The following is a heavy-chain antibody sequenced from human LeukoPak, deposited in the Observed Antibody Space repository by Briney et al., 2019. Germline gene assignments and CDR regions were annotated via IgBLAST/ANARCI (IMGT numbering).Heavy chain of an antibody. CDR3: ARGGSPGY. J-gene: IGHJ4*02. CDR2: ISSSGSAI. D-gene: IGHD6-19*01. Sequence: GGSPRLSCAASGFTFSSYEMNWVRQAPGKGLEWVSKISSSGSAIYYADSVKGRFTISRDNAKSTLYLQMNSLRVEDTAVYYCARGGSPGYWGQGTLVTVSS. V-gene: IGHV3-48*03. CDR1: GFTFSSYE.